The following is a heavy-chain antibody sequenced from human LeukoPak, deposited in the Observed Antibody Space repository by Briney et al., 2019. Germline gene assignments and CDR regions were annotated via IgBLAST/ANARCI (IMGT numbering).Heavy chain of an antibody. D-gene: IGHD3-10*01. CDR2: INADNGNT. CDR3: AREWGWFGESRDFSY. V-gene: IGHV1-3*01. Sequence: ASVRVSCTASGFTFTNYAMHWVRQAPGQRLEWMAWINADNGNTKYSPKFQGRVTITRDTSASTVYMKLSSLTSEDTAVYYCAREWGWFGESRDFSYWGQGTLVTVSS. J-gene: IGHJ4*02. CDR1: GFTFTNYA.